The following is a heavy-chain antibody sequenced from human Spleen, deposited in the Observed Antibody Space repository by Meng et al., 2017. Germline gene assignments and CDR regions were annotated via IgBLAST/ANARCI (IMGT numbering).Heavy chain of an antibody. D-gene: IGHD4-17*01. CDR1: GGSISSGGYY. J-gene: IGHJ4*02. CDR2: IYYSGST. Sequence: QGQLQGPGPGLVKPSQTLSLTCTVSGGSISSGGYYWSWIRQHPGKGLEWIGYIYYSGSTYYNPSLKSLVTISVDTSKNQFSLKLSSVTAADTAVYYCARVTTVTQYFDYWGQGTLVTVSS. V-gene: IGHV4-31*01. CDR3: ARVTTVTQYFDY.